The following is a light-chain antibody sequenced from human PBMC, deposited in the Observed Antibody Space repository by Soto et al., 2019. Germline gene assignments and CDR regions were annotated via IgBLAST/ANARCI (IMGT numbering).Light chain of an antibody. J-gene: IGKJ1*01. CDR1: QSISTW. V-gene: IGKV1-5*03. CDR2: NAT. CDR3: QDNNTYTSA. Sequence: DIQMTQSPSTLSASVGDRITITCRASQSISTWLAWYQKKPGKAPKLLIYNATSLQRVVLSRFGGSGAGTEFTLTISSLQRYQFTTYYCQDNNTYTSAFGQGTKVEIK.